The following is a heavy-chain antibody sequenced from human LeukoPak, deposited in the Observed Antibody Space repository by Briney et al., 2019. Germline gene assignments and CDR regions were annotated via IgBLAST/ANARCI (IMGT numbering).Heavy chain of an antibody. V-gene: IGHV1-69*04. CDR3: ARGGQWLVSWYFDL. D-gene: IGHD6-19*01. Sequence: SVKVSCKASGGTFSSYAISWVRQAPGQGLEWMGRIISILGIANYAQKFQGRVTITADKSTSTAYMELSSLRSEDTAVYYCARGGQWLVSWYFDLWGRGTLVTVSS. J-gene: IGHJ2*01. CDR2: IISILGIA. CDR1: GGTFSSYA.